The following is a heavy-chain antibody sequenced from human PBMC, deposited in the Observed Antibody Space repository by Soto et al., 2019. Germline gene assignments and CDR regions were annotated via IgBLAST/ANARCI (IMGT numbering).Heavy chain of an antibody. CDR2: IYYSGST. V-gene: IGHV4-39*01. D-gene: IGHD6-19*01. CDR1: GGSISSSSYY. J-gene: IGHJ4*01. Sequence: SETLSLTCTVSGGSISSSSYYWGWIRQPPGKGLEWIGSIYYSGSTYYNPSLKSRVTISVDTSKNQFSLKLSSVTAADTAVYYCARFHVMVVAGSTFDYWGHGTLVTAPQ. CDR3: ARFHVMVVAGSTFDY.